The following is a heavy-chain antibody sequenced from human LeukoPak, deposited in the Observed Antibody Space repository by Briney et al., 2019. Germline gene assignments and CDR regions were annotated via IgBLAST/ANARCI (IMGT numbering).Heavy chain of an antibody. CDR2: ISGSGGST. J-gene: IGHJ4*02. CDR3: AEVRSSGSYRGVFDY. Sequence: PGGSLRLSCAASGFTFSSYAMSWVRQAPGKGLEWVSAISGSGGSTYYADSVKGRFTISRDNSKNTLYLQMNSLRAEDTAVYYCAEVRSSGSYRGVFDYWGQGTLVTVSS. CDR1: GFTFSSYA. D-gene: IGHD1-26*01. V-gene: IGHV3-23*01.